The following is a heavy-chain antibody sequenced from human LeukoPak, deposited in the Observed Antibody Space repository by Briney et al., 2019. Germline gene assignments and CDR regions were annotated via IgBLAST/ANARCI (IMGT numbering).Heavy chain of an antibody. D-gene: IGHD6-6*01. CDR2: IYYSGST. CDR1: GGSLSSSSYY. J-gene: IGHJ5*02. CDR3: ARSLPPYGYSSSSNWFDP. V-gene: IGHV4-39*07. Sequence: PSETLSLTCTVSGGSLSSSSYYWGWIRQPPGKGLEWIGSIYYSGSTYYNPSLKSRVTISVDTSKNQFSLKLSSVTAADTAVYYCARSLPPYGYSSSSNWFDPWGQGTLVTVSS.